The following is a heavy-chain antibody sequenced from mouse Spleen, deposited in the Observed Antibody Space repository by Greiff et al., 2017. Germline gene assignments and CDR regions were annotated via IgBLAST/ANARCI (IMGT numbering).Heavy chain of an antibody. J-gene: IGHJ1*01. V-gene: IGHV1-59*01. Sequence: QVQLQQPGAELVRPGTSVKLSCKASGYTFTSYWMHWVKQRPGQGLEWIGVIDPSDSYTNYNQKFKGKATLTVDTSSSTAYMQLSSLTSEDSAVYYCARGACGNPWYFDVWGAGTTATVSS. CDR3: ARGACGNPWYFDV. D-gene: IGHD2-1*01. CDR2: IDPSDSYT. CDR1: GYTFTSYW.